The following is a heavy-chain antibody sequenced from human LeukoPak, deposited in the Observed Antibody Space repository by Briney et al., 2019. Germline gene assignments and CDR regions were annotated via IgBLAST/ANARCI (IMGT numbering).Heavy chain of an antibody. J-gene: IGHJ6*03. CDR1: GGSISSGGYY. CDR2: IYYSGST. V-gene: IGHV4-31*03. Sequence: PSETLSLTCTVSGGSISSGGYYWSWLRQHPGKGLEWIVYIYYSGSTYYNPSLKSRVTISVDTSKNQFSLKLSSVTAADAAVYYCARTVGSSPYYYYMDVWGKGTTVTVSS. D-gene: IGHD6-13*01. CDR3: ARTVGSSPYYYYMDV.